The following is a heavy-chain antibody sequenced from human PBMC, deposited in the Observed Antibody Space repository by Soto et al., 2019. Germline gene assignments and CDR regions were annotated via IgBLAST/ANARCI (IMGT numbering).Heavy chain of an antibody. J-gene: IGHJ4*02. CDR2: INHSGST. CDR1: GGSFSGYY. CDR3: ARGPRALSY. V-gene: IGHV4-34*01. Sequence: SETLSLTCAVYGGSFSGYYWSWIRQPPGKGLEWIGEINHSGSTNYNPSLKSRVTISVDTSKNQFSLKLSSVTAADTAVCYCARGPRALSYWGQGTLVTVSS.